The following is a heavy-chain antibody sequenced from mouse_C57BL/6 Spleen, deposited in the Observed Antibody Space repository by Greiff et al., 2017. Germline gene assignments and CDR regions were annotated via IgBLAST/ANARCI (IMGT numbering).Heavy chain of an antibody. V-gene: IGHV3-6*01. Sequence: VQLKESGPGLVKPSQSLSLTCSVTGYSITSGYYWNWIRQFPGNKLEWMGYISYDGSNNYNPSLKKRISITRDTSKNQFFLKLNSVTTEDTATYYCARDSSPAHAYWGQGTLVTVSA. CDR1: GYSITSGYY. CDR2: ISYDGSN. J-gene: IGHJ3*01. D-gene: IGHD6-1*01. CDR3: ARDSSPAHAY.